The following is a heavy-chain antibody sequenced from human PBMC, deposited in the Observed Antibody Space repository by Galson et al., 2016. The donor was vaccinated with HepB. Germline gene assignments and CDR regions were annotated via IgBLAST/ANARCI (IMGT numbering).Heavy chain of an antibody. CDR1: GFALRSYG. CDR3: ASNLLVRGVQKSYFDY. V-gene: IGHV3-30*09. CDR2: ISDDGGSQ. Sequence: SLRLSCAASGFALRSYGMHWVRQGPGKGLEWVALISDDGGSQYYPDSVKGRFAISRDDSKNTIYLQMNSLRAEDTAVYYCASNLLVRGVQKSYFDYWGQGTLVTGSS. J-gene: IGHJ4*02. D-gene: IGHD3-10*01.